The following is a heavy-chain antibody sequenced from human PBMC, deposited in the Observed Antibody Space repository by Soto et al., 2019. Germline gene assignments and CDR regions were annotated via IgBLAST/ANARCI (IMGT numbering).Heavy chain of an antibody. V-gene: IGHV3-72*01. CDR2: TRNKANSYTT. J-gene: IGHJ4*02. CDR3: IVGATPPMGIDY. D-gene: IGHD1-26*01. CDR1: GFTFSDHY. Sequence: GGSLRLSCAASGFTFSDHYMDWVRQAPGKGLEWVGRTRNKANSYTTEYAASVKGRFTISRDDSKNSLYLQMNSLKTEDTAVYYCIVGATPPMGIDYWGQGTLVTVSS.